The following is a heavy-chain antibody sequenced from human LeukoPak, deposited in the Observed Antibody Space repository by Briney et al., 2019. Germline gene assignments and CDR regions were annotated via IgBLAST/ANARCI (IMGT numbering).Heavy chain of an antibody. J-gene: IGHJ6*02. CDR2: ISWNSGSI. V-gene: IGHV3-9*01. D-gene: IGHD6-19*01. Sequence: AGGSLRFSCAASGFTFDDYAMHWVRQAPGKGLEWVSGISWNSGSIGYADSVKGRFTISRDSAKNSLYLQMNSLRAEDTALYYCAKTHSSGWYRDYYGMDVWGQGTTVTVSS. CDR1: GFTFDDYA. CDR3: AKTHSSGWYRDYYGMDV.